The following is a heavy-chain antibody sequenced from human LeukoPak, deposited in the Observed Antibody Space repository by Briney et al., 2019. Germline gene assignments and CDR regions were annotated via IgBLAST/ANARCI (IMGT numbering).Heavy chain of an antibody. D-gene: IGHD6-13*01. V-gene: IGHV3-53*01. CDR3: ARDFSRYSGRSDEAFDI. J-gene: IGHJ3*02. CDR1: GFTVSSNY. CDR2: IYSGGST. Sequence: GGSLRLSCAASGFTVSSNYMSWVRQAPGKGLEWVSVIYSGGSTYYADSVKGRFTISRDNSKNTLYLQMNSLRAEDTAVYYCARDFSRYSGRSDEAFDIWGQGTMVTVSS.